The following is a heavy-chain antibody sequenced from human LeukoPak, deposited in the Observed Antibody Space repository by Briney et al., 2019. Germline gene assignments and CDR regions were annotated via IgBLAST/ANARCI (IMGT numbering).Heavy chain of an antibody. V-gene: IGHV1-8*01. CDR3: ARGAGYCSSTSCPIYFDY. CDR2: MNPNSGNT. Sequence: GASVKVSCKASGYTFTSYDINWVRQATGQGLEWMGWMNPNSGNTGYAQKFQGRVTMTRNTSISTAYMELSSLRSEDTAVYYCARGAGYCSSTSCPIYFDYWGQGTLVTVSS. CDR1: GYTFTSYD. J-gene: IGHJ4*02. D-gene: IGHD2-2*01.